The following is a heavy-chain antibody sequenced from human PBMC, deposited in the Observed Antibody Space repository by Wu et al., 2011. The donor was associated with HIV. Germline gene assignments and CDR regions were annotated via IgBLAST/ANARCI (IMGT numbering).Heavy chain of an antibody. J-gene: IGHJ6*02. Sequence: QVQLVQSGAEVKKPGSSVKVSCKASGGTFSSYAISWVRQAPGQGLEWMGGIIPIFGTPNYAQKFQGRVTITADKSTSTAYMELSSLRSEDTAVYYCARGRQNWNGKPGYGMAVWGQGTTVTVSS. V-gene: IGHV1-69*06. CDR1: GGTFSSYA. D-gene: IGHD1-1*01. CDR2: IIPIFGTP. CDR3: ARGRQNWNGKPGYGMAV.